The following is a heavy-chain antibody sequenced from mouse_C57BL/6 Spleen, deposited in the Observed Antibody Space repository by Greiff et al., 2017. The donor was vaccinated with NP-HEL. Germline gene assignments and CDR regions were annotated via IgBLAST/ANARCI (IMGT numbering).Heavy chain of an antibody. CDR1: GFTFSSYT. D-gene: IGHD2-4*01. CDR2: INSDGGST. CDR3: ARHDYDWFAY. J-gene: IGHJ3*01. Sequence: EVMLVESGGGLVKPGGSLKLSCAASGFTFSSYTMSWVRKTPEKRLELVAAINSDGGSTYYPDTMERRFIISRDNTKKTLYLQMSSLRSEDTALYYCARHDYDWFAYWGQGTLVTVSA. V-gene: IGHV5-6-2*01.